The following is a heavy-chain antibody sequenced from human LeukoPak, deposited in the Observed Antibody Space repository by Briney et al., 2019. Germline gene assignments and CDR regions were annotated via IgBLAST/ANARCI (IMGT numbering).Heavy chain of an antibody. D-gene: IGHD4-11*01. CDR1: GYTFTSYG. CDR3: ARDRAYSNYVDRIDY. V-gene: IGHV1-18*01. CDR2: ISAYNGNT. Sequence: GASVKVSCKASGYTFTSYGISWVRQAPGQGLEWMGWISAYNGNTNYAQKLQGRVTMTTDTSTSTAYMELRSLRSDDTAVYYCARDRAYSNYVDRIDYWGQGTLVTVSS. J-gene: IGHJ4*02.